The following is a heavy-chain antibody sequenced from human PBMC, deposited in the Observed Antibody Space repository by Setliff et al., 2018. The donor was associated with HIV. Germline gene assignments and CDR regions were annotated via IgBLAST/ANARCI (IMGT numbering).Heavy chain of an antibody. D-gene: IGHD6-13*01. CDR1: GAPISSYY. CDR2: ISASGST. CDR3: ARVYSRSWFFFDH. Sequence: SETLSLTCTVSGAPISSYYWTWIRQPPGKGLEWIGRISASGSTNYNPSLESRVTLSIDTSNNQFSLKLTSVTAADTAVYYCARVYSRSWFFFDHWGQGILVTVSS. J-gene: IGHJ4*02. V-gene: IGHV4-4*08.